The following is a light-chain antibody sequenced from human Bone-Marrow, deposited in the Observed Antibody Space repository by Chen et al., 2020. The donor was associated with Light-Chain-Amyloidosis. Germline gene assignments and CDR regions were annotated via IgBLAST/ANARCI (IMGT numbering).Light chain of an antibody. CDR2: DAS. CDR1: QTVGGY. V-gene: IGKV3-11*01. CDR3: QQRSNWPLT. Sequence: DIVLTQYPATLSLSRGERATLSCRASQTVGGYLAWYQQKPGQVPRLLIYDASIRFTGIPARFRGSESGADVALTMSSLEPEEFAVYDCQQRSNWPLTFGGGTKVEI. J-gene: IGKJ4*01.